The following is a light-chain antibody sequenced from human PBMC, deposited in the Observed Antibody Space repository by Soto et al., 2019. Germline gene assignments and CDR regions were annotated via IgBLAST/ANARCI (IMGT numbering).Light chain of an antibody. J-gene: IGKJ4*01. Sequence: DIQMTQSPSSLSASVGDRVTITCQASQDISNYLNWYQQKPGKAPKXLIYDASNLETGVPSRFSGSGSGTDFTFTISSLQPEDIETYYCQQYDNLPVTFGGGTKVDIK. CDR3: QQYDNLPVT. CDR1: QDISNY. CDR2: DAS. V-gene: IGKV1-33*01.